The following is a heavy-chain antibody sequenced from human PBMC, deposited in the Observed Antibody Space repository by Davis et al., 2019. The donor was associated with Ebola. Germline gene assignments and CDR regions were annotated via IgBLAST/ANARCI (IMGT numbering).Heavy chain of an antibody. CDR2: ISSGGNT. Sequence: GESLKISCEVSGLTISTSYMSWVRQTPGKGLEWVSTISSGGNTDYADSVKGRFTISRDHSMGTLFLQMNTLRAEDTAVYYCARVNYYSKSFDHWGRGTLVTVSS. V-gene: IGHV3-53*01. CDR1: GLTISTSY. J-gene: IGHJ4*02. D-gene: IGHD3-10*01. CDR3: ARVNYYSKSFDH.